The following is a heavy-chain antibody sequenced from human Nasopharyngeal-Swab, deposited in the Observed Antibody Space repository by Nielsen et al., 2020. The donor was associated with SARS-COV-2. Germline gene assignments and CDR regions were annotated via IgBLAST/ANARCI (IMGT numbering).Heavy chain of an antibody. V-gene: IGHV1-46*01. Sequence: ASVKVSCKASGFTFTHYFMHWVRQAPGQGLEWMGVINPSGGATNYARKFRGRVTMTRDPSTSTVYLDLSSLKSEDTAVYFCASEPGGMAAPGKHFDPWGQGTLVTVSS. CDR3: ASEPGGMAAPGKHFDP. J-gene: IGHJ5*02. CDR1: GFTFTHYF. D-gene: IGHD6-13*01. CDR2: INPSGGAT.